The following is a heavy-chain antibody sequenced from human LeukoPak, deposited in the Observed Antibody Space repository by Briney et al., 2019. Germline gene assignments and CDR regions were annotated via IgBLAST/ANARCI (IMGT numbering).Heavy chain of an antibody. J-gene: IGHJ4*02. CDR3: ATDLWHSGYDPASSVVDY. Sequence: ASVKVSCKVSGYTLTELSMHWVRQAPGKGLEGMGGFDPEDGETIYAQKFQGRVTMTEDTSTDTAYMELSSLGSEDTAVYYCATDLWHSGYDPASSVVDYWGQGTLVTVSS. D-gene: IGHD5-12*01. CDR1: GYTLTELS. V-gene: IGHV1-24*01. CDR2: FDPEDGET.